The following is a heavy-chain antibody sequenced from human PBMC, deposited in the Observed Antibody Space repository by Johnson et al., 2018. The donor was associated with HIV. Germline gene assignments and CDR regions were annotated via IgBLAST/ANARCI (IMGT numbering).Heavy chain of an antibody. V-gene: IGHV3-20*04. CDR1: GFNVDDDA. CDR2: INYNGGST. D-gene: IGHD2-15*01. Sequence: VQLVESGGGVVRPGGSLRLSCAASGFNVDDDALSWVRQVPGKGLAWVSGINYNGGSTGYADSVRDRFSISRDNAKNSRYLQMYSLRAEDTAMYYCARAKDAAYPYDAFEIWGQGTVVTVSS. CDR3: ARAKDAAYPYDAFEI. J-gene: IGHJ3*02.